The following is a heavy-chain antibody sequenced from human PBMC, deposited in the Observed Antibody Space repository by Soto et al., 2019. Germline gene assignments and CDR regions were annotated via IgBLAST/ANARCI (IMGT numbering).Heavy chain of an antibody. V-gene: IGHV4-39*01. CDR1: GGSISSSSYY. CDR3: ATHDYSNYWFDP. CDR2: IYYSGST. Sequence: QLQLQESGPGLVKPSETLSLTCTVSGGSISSSSYYWGWIRQPPGKGLEWIGSIYYSGSTYYNPSLKSRVTISVDTSKNQFSLKLSSVTAADTAVYYCATHDYSNYWFDPWGQGTLVTVSS. J-gene: IGHJ5*02. D-gene: IGHD4-4*01.